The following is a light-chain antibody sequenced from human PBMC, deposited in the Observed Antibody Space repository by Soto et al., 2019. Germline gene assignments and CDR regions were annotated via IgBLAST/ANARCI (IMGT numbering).Light chain of an antibody. V-gene: IGLV2-11*01. Sequence: QSALTQPRSVSGSPGQSVTISCTGTSSDVGGYNYVSWYQQHPGKAPKLMIYDVTERPSGVPDRFSGSKSGNTASLTISGLRTEDEADYYCCSYAGSYTLGAFGGGTKLTVL. CDR2: DVT. CDR3: CSYAGSYTLGA. CDR1: SSDVGGYNY. J-gene: IGLJ2*01.